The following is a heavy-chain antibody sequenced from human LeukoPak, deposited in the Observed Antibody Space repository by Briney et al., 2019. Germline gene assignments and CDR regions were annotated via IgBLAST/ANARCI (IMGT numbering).Heavy chain of an antibody. V-gene: IGHV3-7*01. CDR1: GFTFSGYW. Sequence: GGSLRLSCAASGFTFSGYWMSWVRQAPGKGLEWVANIKQDGSEKYYVDSVKGRFTISRDNVKNSLYLQMNSLRAEDTAVYYCARQIGGYSNYGLDYWGQGTLVTVSS. J-gene: IGHJ4*02. CDR2: IKQDGSEK. CDR3: ARQIGGYSNYGLDY. D-gene: IGHD4-11*01.